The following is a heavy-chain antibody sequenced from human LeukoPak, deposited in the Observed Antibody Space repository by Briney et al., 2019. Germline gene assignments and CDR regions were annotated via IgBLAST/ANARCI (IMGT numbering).Heavy chain of an antibody. J-gene: IGHJ4*02. CDR1: GFTFSSYV. Sequence: GGSLRLSCAASGFTFSSYVMSWVRQAPGKGLEWVSATSGSGDSTYYADSVKGRFTVSRDNSKNTLHLQVNSLRAEDTAVYYCAKAYCRSTTSLSPDYWGQGTLVTVSS. D-gene: IGHD2-2*01. CDR2: TSGSGDST. V-gene: IGHV3-23*01. CDR3: AKAYCRSTTSLSPDY.